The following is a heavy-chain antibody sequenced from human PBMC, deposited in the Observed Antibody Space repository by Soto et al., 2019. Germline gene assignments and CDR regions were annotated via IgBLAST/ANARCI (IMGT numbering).Heavy chain of an antibody. Sequence: GGSLRLSCAASGFTFSKYTMNWIRQAPGKGLEWVSSISSGSSYIYYRDSVKGRFTISRDNAKKSLYLQMSSLRAEDTAGYYCARVVPAAMGDWFHRWGQADLVTVSS. CDR1: GFTFSKYT. J-gene: IGHJ5*02. D-gene: IGHD2-2*01. V-gene: IGHV3-21*01. CDR2: ISSGSSYI. CDR3: ARVVPAAMGDWFHR.